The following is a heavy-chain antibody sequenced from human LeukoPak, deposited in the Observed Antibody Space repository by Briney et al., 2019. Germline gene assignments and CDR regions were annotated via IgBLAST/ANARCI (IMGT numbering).Heavy chain of an antibody. D-gene: IGHD6-13*01. Sequence: SVKVSCKASEGTFSSYAISWVRQAPGQGLEWMGRIIPILGIANYAQKFQGRVTITADKSTSTAYMELSSLRSEDTAVYYCARYSSSWGYYYYGMDVWGQGTTVTVSS. V-gene: IGHV1-69*04. CDR2: IIPILGIA. J-gene: IGHJ6*02. CDR1: EGTFSSYA. CDR3: ARYSSSWGYYYYGMDV.